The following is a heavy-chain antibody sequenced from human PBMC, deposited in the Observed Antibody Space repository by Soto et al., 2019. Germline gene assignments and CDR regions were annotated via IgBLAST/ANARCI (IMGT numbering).Heavy chain of an antibody. CDR1: GFTFSDYY. D-gene: IGHD2-15*01. CDR3: ARPYCTGGSCYPDY. Sequence: PGGSLRLSCAASGFTFSDYYMSWIRQAPGKGLEWVSYISSSSSYTNCADSVKGRFTISRDNAKNSLYLQMNSLRAEDTAVYYCARPYCTGGSCYPDYWGQGTLVPVSS. V-gene: IGHV3-11*06. CDR2: ISSSSSYT. J-gene: IGHJ4*02.